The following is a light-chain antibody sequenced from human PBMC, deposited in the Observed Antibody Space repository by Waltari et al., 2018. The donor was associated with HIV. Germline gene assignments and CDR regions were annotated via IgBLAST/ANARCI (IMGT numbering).Light chain of an antibody. Sequence: VLTPAPDTFSFSLGHRASLSCWPSQTVSGPLAWYQHRPGQPPNLLIYDVSKRAPDIPGRFSGSGSGTDFTLTISSLQPDDFAVYYCHHRDNWPLHTFGQGTKLEI. CDR1: QTVSGP. J-gene: IGKJ2*01. CDR3: HHRDNWPLHT. V-gene: IGKV3-11*01. CDR2: DVS.